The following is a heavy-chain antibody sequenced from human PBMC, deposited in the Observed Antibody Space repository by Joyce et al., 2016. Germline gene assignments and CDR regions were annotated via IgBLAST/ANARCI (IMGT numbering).Heavy chain of an antibody. J-gene: IGHJ4*02. V-gene: IGHV4-39*01. CDR3: AGHSMVASPPFDY. CDR1: GGSISSTSYY. Sequence: QLQLQESGPGLVKPSETLSLICTVSGGSISSTSYYWGWIGQPPGKGLEWVGSVHYIGSTDYPPSLKSRVTIAVDTSKSQFSLKLSSVTAADTALYYCAGHSMVASPPFDYWGQGTLVTVSS. D-gene: IGHD2-8*01. CDR2: VHYIGST.